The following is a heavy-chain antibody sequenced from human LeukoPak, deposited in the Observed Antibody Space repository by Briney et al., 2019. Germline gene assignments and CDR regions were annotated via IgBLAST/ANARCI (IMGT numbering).Heavy chain of an antibody. D-gene: IGHD2-15*01. V-gene: IGHV4-59*01. Sequence: SETLSLTCTVSGGSISSYYWSWIRQPPGKGLEWIGYIYYSGSTNYNPSLKSRVTISVDTSKNQFSLKLSSVTAADTAVYYCARENSHCSGGSCYSGGFDYWGQGTLVTVSS. J-gene: IGHJ4*02. CDR2: IYYSGST. CDR1: GGSISSYY. CDR3: ARENSHCSGGSCYSGGFDY.